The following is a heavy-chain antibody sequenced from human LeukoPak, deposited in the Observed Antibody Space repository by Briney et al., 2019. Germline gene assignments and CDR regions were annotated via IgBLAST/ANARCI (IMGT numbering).Heavy chain of an antibody. J-gene: IGHJ3*02. D-gene: IGHD2-2*01. CDR3: AVVVVPAAELVPDAFDI. CDR2: ISRSGSTI. Sequence: PGGSLRLSCAASGFTLSSYEMNWVRHAPGKGLEWVSYISRSGSTIYYADSVKGRFTISRDNAKNSLYLQMNSLRAEDTAVYYCAVVVVPAAELVPDAFDIWGQGTMVTVSS. V-gene: IGHV3-48*03. CDR1: GFTLSSYE.